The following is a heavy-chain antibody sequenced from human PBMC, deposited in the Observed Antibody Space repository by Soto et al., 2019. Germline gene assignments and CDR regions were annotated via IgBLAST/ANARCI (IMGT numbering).Heavy chain of an antibody. CDR2: ISAYNGNT. J-gene: IGHJ5*02. D-gene: IGHD2-2*01. CDR1: GYTFTSYG. CDR3: ARARYCSRTRGLTRPARNRFDP. Sequence: VASVKVSCKASGYTFTSYGISWVRQAPGQGLEWMGWISAYNGNTNYAQKLQGRVTMTTDTSTSTAYMELRSLRSDDTAVYYCARARYCSRTRGLTRPARNRFDPWGQGPLVTVSS. V-gene: IGHV1-18*01.